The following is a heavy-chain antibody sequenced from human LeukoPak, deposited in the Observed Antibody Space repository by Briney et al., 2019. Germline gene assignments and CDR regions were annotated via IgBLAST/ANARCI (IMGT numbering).Heavy chain of an antibody. Sequence: GGSLRLSCAASGFTFSSYSMNWVRQAPGKGLEWVSSISSSSSYIYYADSVKGRFTISRDNAKNSLYLQMNSLRAEDTAVYYCARDSIAAAGTFDYWGQGTLVTVSS. CDR3: ARDSIAAAGTFDY. CDR1: GFTFSSYS. D-gene: IGHD6-13*01. CDR2: ISSSSSYI. V-gene: IGHV3-21*01. J-gene: IGHJ4*02.